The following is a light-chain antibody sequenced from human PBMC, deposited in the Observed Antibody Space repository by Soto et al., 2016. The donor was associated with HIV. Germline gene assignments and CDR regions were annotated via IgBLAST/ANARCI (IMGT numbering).Light chain of an antibody. Sequence: DIQMTQSPSSLYASVGDRVTITCRASQDISTSVAWYQQKPGKAPKLLLYAASRLESGVPSRFSGVGFGTDFTLTISTLQPEDSAIYYCQQYNTPPWTFGQGTKVEI. CDR2: AAS. CDR3: QQYNTPPWT. J-gene: IGKJ1*01. CDR1: QDISTS. V-gene: IGKV1-NL1*01.